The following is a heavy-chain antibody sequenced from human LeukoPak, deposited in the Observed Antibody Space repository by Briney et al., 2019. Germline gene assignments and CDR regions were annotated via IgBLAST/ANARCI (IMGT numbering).Heavy chain of an antibody. CDR3: ARDWYDFWSGYHSLGYYYYMDV. CDR1: GYTFTSYY. CDR2: INPSGGST. Sequence: ASVKVSCKASGYTFTSYYMHWVRQAPGQGLEWMGIINPSGGSTNSAQKFQGRVTMTRDTSTSTVYMELSSLRSEDTAVYYCARDWYDFWSGYHSLGYYYYMDVWGKGTTVTVSS. V-gene: IGHV1-46*01. J-gene: IGHJ6*03. D-gene: IGHD3-3*01.